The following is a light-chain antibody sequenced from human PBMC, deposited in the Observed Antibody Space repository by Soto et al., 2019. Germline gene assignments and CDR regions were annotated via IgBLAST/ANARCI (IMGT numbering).Light chain of an antibody. J-gene: IGKJ5*01. Sequence: EIVMTQSPATLAVSPGETTRLSCRASQSINSDVAWYQQKLGQTPRLLIHGASTRATGIAARFSGSGSGTDFTLTISSLEPEDFAVYYCQQRNIWPPVTFGQGTRLEI. V-gene: IGKV3-11*01. CDR1: QSINSD. CDR2: GAS. CDR3: QQRNIWPPVT.